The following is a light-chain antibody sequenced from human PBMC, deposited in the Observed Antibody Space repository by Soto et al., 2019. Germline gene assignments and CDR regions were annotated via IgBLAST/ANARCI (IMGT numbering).Light chain of an antibody. Sequence: QSALTQPASVSGSPGQSITISCSGTSSNVGSYDHVAWYQQLPGKTPKLMIYEVSNRPSGVSSRFSDSKSGNTASLTISGVEDEAEAYYYCISYTGSSTAYVFGRGTKLTVL. V-gene: IGLV2-14*01. CDR3: ISYTGSSTAYV. CDR2: EVS. CDR1: SSNVGSYDH. J-gene: IGLJ2*01.